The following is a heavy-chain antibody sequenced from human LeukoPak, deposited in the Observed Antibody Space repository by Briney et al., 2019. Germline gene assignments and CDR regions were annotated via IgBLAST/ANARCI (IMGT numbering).Heavy chain of an antibody. D-gene: IGHD3-22*01. CDR3: TKPAQSVVLIDDY. CDR1: GFTFDDCA. CDR2: ISGDGGST. Sequence: PGGSLRLSCAASGFTFDDCAMHWVRQAPGKGLEWVSLISGDGGSTYYADSVKGRFTVSRDNSRNSLYLQMNSLRTEDTALYYCTKPAQSVVLIDDYWGQGTLVTVSS. V-gene: IGHV3-43*02. J-gene: IGHJ4*02.